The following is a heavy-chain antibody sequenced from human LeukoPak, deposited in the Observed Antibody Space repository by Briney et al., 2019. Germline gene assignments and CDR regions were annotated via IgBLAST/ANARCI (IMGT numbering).Heavy chain of an antibody. CDR3: ARQGATYYFDY. CDR2: IYYSGST. Sequence: SETLSLTCTVSGGSISSSSYYWGWNRQPPGKGLEWIGSIYYSGSTYYNPSLKSRVTISVDTSKNQFSLKLSSVTAADTAVYYCARQGATYYFDYWGQGTLVTVSP. CDR1: GGSISSSSYY. V-gene: IGHV4-39*01. J-gene: IGHJ4*02.